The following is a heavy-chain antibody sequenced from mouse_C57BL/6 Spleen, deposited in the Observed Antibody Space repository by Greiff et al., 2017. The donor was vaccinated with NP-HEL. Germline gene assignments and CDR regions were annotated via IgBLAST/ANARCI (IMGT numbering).Heavy chain of an antibody. D-gene: IGHD3-2*02. CDR1: GYTFTSYW. Sequence: VQLQQPGAELVKPGASVKLSCKASGYTFTSYWMQWVKQRPGQGLEWIGEIDPSDSYTNYNQKFKGKATLTVDTSSSTAYMQLSSLTSEDSAVYYCARRGDSSGYPYFDYWGQGTTLTVSS. CDR3: ARRGDSSGYPYFDY. J-gene: IGHJ2*01. V-gene: IGHV1-50*01. CDR2: IDPSDSYT.